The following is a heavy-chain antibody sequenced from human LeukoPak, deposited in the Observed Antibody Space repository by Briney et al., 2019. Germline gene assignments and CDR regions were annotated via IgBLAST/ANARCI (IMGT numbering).Heavy chain of an antibody. CDR3: ASRYCSGGSCYSGWGAGFDP. Sequence: GGSLRLSCAASGFTFSSYSLNWVRQAPGKGLEWVSSISSSSSYIYYADSVKGRFTISRDNAKNSLYLQMNSLRAEDTAVYYCASRYCSGGSCYSGWGAGFDPWGQGTLVTVSS. V-gene: IGHV3-21*01. CDR2: ISSSSSYI. D-gene: IGHD2-15*01. J-gene: IGHJ5*02. CDR1: GFTFSSYS.